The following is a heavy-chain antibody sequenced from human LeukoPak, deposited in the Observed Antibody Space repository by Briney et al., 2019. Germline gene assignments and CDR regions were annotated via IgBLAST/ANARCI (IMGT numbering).Heavy chain of an antibody. CDR1: GYTFTGYY. J-gene: IGHJ5*02. Sequence: ASVKVSCKASGYTFTGYYMHWVRQAPGQGLEWIGWINPNSGGTNYAQKFQGRVTTTRDTSISTAYMELSRLRSDDTAVYYCARGPYYDFWSGYLGSDNWFDPWGQGTLATVSS. D-gene: IGHD3-3*01. CDR3: ARGPYYDFWSGYLGSDNWFDP. CDR2: INPNSGGT. V-gene: IGHV1-2*02.